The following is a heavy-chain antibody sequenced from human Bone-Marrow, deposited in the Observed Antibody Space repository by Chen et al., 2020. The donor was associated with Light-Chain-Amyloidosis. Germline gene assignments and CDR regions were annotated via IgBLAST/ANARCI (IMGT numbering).Heavy chain of an antibody. J-gene: IGHJ4*02. V-gene: IGHV2-5*02. CDR3: AHRLKVQGVIGFDY. CDR2: IYWDDDK. Sequence: QITLKESGPTLVKPTQTLTLTCTFSGFSLSTSGVGVGWIRQPPGKALEWLALIYWDDDKRYSPSLKSRLIITEDTSKNQVVLILTNMDAVDTATYYCAHRLKVQGVIGFDYWCQGTLVTFSS. D-gene: IGHD3-10*01. CDR1: GFSLSTSGVG.